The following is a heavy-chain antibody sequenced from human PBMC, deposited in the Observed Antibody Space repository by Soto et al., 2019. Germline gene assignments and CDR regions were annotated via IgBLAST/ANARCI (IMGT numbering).Heavy chain of an antibody. Sequence: PSETLSLTCAVSGGSISSSNWWSWVRQPPGKGLEWIGEIYHSGSTNYNPSLKSRVTISVDKSKNQFSLKLSSVTAADTAVYYCATHKFGSPETFDYWGQGTLVTAPQ. D-gene: IGHD1-26*01. CDR3: ATHKFGSPETFDY. CDR2: IYHSGST. J-gene: IGHJ4*02. V-gene: IGHV4-4*02. CDR1: GGSISSSNW.